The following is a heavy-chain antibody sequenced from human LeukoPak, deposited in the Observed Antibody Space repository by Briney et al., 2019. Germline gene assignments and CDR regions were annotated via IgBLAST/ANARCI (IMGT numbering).Heavy chain of an antibody. V-gene: IGHV3-74*01. CDR3: TTGGTMVRY. J-gene: IGHJ4*02. CDR1: GFTFSTYW. Sequence: GGSVRLSCAASGFTFSTYWMHWVRQAPGKGLVWVSRINTDGSSTTYADSVKGRFTLSRDNARNTLFLQMNSLKTEDTGVYYCTTGGTMVRYWGQGTLVTVSS. CDR2: INTDGSST. D-gene: IGHD3-10*01.